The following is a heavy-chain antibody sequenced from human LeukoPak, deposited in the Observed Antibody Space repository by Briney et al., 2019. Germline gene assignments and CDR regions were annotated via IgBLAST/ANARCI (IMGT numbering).Heavy chain of an antibody. CDR2: IRYDGSNK. CDR1: GFTFSSYG. Sequence: PGGSLRLSCAASGFTFSSYGMHWVRQAPGKGLEWVAFIRYDGSNKYYADSVKGRFTISRDNSKNTLYLQMNSLRAEDTAVYYCAKEAHSSSWYLYYYMDVWGKGTTVTVSS. D-gene: IGHD6-13*01. CDR3: AKEAHSSSWYLYYYMDV. J-gene: IGHJ6*03. V-gene: IGHV3-30*02.